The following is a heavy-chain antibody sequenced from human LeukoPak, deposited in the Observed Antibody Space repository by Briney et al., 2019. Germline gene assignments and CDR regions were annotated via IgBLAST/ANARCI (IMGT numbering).Heavy chain of an antibody. CDR1: GGTFSSYA. J-gene: IGHJ3*02. V-gene: IGHV1-69*05. CDR2: IIPILGTA. CDR3: ARAYSGYDFGVFGI. D-gene: IGHD5-12*01. Sequence: SVKVSCKTYGGTFSSYAIIWVRQAPGQGLEWMGGIIPILGTANYAQKFQGRVTITTDESTSTVYMELRSLRSEDTAVYYCARAYSGYDFGVFGIWGQGTMVTVSS.